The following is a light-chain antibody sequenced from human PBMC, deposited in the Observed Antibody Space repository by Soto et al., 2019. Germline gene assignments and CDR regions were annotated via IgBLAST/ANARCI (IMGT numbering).Light chain of an antibody. CDR3: CSYAGSSTFEV. CDR2: EGS. Sequence: QSALTQPASVSGSPGQSITISCTGTSSDVGGYNLVSWYQHHPGKAPKLLIYEGSKRPSGVSNRFSGSKSGNTASLTLSGLQTEDEADYYCCSYAGSSTFEVFGGGTKVTVL. V-gene: IGLV2-23*03. CDR1: SSDVGGYNL. J-gene: IGLJ2*01.